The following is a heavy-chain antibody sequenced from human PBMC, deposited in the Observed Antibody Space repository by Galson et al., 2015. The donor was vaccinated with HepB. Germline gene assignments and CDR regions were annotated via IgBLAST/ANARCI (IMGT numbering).Heavy chain of an antibody. CDR3: ARGIDGYGPTLRY. CDR2: ISSDGSNK. J-gene: IGHJ4*02. V-gene: IGHV3-30-3*01. Sequence: SLRLSCAASGLTFRNYAMHWVRQAPGKGLEWVALISSDGSNKYYTDSVKGRFTISRDNSKNTLDLQMNSLRSEDTAVYYCARGIDGYGPTLRYWGQGTLVTVSS. D-gene: IGHD5-24*01. CDR1: GLTFRNYA.